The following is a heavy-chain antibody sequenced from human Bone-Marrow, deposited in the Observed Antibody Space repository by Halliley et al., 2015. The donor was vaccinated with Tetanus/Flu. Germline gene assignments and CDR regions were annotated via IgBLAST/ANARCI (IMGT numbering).Heavy chain of an antibody. CDR2: IYHSGST. Sequence: TLSLTCTVSGGSMSNYYWSWIRQPPGKGLEWIGCIYHSGSTNYNPSLKSRVTISVDASKNQFSLKLTSVTAADTAMYYCARDRDVKGATGNRALWYGMDVWGQGTTVTVSS. D-gene: IGHD1-26*01. CDR3: ARDRDVKGATGNRALWYGMDV. CDR1: GGSMSNYY. V-gene: IGHV4-59*01. J-gene: IGHJ6*02.